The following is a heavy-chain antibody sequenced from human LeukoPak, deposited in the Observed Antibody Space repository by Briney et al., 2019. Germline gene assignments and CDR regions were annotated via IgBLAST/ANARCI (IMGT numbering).Heavy chain of an antibody. CDR2: IYTSGST. V-gene: IGHV4-61*02. CDR1: GGSISSGSYY. D-gene: IGHD3-3*01. Sequence: SETLSLTCTVSGGSISSGSYYWSWIRQPAGKGLEWIGRIYTSGSTNYNPSLKSRVTISVDTSKNQFSLKLSSVTAADTAVYYCARDNPGDDFWSGPSDYYYYMDVWGKGTTVTVSS. CDR3: ARDNPGDDFWSGPSDYYYYMDV. J-gene: IGHJ6*03.